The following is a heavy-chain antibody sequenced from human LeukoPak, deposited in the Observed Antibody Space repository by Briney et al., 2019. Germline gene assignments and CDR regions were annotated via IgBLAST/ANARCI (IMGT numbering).Heavy chain of an antibody. CDR3: ARDRAGSPLAVGWFDP. CDR1: GFTFSSYW. D-gene: IGHD5-24*01. J-gene: IGHJ5*02. Sequence: GGSLRLSCAASGFTFSSYWMSWVRQAPGKGLEWVANIKQDGSEKYYVDSVKGRFTISRDNAKNSLYLQMNSLRAEDTAVYYCARDRAGSPLAVGWFDPWGQGTLVTVSS. CDR2: IKQDGSEK. V-gene: IGHV3-7*01.